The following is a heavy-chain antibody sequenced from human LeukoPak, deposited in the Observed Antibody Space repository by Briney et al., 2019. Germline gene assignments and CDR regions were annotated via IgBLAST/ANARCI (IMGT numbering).Heavy chain of an antibody. V-gene: IGHV3-30-3*01. CDR3: ARAGLYSGSGLDY. CDR2: ISHDGSNK. CDR1: GFTFSSYA. Sequence: GGSLRLSCAASGFTFSSYAMHWVRQAPGKGLEWVAVISHDGSNKYYADSVKGRFTISRDNSKNTLYLQMNSLRAEDTAVYYCARAGLYSGSGLDYWGQGTLVTVSS. J-gene: IGHJ4*02. D-gene: IGHD5-12*01.